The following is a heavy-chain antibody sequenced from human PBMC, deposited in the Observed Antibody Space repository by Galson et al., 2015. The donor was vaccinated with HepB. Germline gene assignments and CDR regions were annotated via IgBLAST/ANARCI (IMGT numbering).Heavy chain of an antibody. CDR2: IYPGDSDT. V-gene: IGHV5-51*03. Sequence: SGAEVKKPGESLKISCKGSGYSFTSYWIGWVRQMPGKGLEWMGIIYPGDSDTRYSPSFQGQVTISADKSISTAYLQWSSLKASDTAMYYCANCARLGYSTGWYGGAFHYWGQGTLVTVSS. CDR3: ANCARLGYSTGWYGGAFHY. J-gene: IGHJ4*02. D-gene: IGHD6-19*01. CDR1: GYSFTSYW.